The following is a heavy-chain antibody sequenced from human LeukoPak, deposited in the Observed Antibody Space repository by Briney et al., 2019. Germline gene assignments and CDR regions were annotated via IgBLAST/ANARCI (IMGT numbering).Heavy chain of an antibody. V-gene: IGHV4-34*01. CDR3: ARGPPLWSGYYYFDY. CDR1: GGSFSGYY. J-gene: IGHJ4*02. Sequence: SETLSLTCAVYGGSFSGYYWSWIRQPPGKGLEWIGEINHSGSTNHNPSLKSRVTISVDTSKNQFSLKLSSVTAADTAVYYCARGPPLWSGYYYFDYWGQGTLVTVSS. CDR2: INHSGST. D-gene: IGHD3-3*01.